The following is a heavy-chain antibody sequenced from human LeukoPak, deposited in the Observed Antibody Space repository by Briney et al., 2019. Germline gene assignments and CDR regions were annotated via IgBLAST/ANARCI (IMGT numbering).Heavy chain of an antibody. CDR2: IWYDGSNR. J-gene: IGHJ4*01. CDR3: ARDMATDYFDY. D-gene: IGHD5-24*01. CDR1: GFTFSRHG. Sequence: GRSLRLSCAASGFTFSRHGMHWVRQAPGKGLEWVAVIWYDGSNRYYADSVKGRFTISRDNSKNTLYLQVNSLRAEDTAVYYCARDMATDYFDYWGQEPWSPSPQ. V-gene: IGHV3-33*01.